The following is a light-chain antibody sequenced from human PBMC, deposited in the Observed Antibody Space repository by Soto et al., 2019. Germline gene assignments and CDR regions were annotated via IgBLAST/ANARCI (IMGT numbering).Light chain of an antibody. CDR1: SSDVGGYNY. Sequence: QSALTQPPSASGSLGQSVTISCTGTSSDVGGYNYVSWHQQHPGKAPKVMIYEVTKRPPGVPDRFSGSKSGNTASLTVSGLQAEDEADYYCSSFAGGCNPVLLGGGTKHTVL. V-gene: IGLV2-8*01. CDR3: SSFAGGCNPVL. CDR2: EVT. J-gene: IGLJ2*01.